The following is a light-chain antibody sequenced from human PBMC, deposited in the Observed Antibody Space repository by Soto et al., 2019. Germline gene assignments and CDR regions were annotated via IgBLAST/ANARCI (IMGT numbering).Light chain of an antibody. CDR1: QRFSVL. V-gene: IGKV1-5*03. CDR2: KSS. J-gene: IGKJ1*01. CDR3: QHYNSYPEA. Sequence: IQLTQSPSTRSSSQGDRVTISCGASQRFSVLLAWYQQKPGRAPKLLIYKSSILESGVPSRFSGSGSGTEFTLTISSLQTDDFATYDCQHYNSYPEAFGQGTKVDIK.